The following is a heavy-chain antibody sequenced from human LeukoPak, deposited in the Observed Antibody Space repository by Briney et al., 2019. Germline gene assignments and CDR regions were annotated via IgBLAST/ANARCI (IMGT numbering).Heavy chain of an antibody. CDR2: ISWNSGSI. CDR3: AKDSLALLLWFGELTTNYGMDV. D-gene: IGHD3-10*01. J-gene: IGHJ6*02. Sequence: GGSLRLSCAASGFTFDDYAMHWVRQAPGKGLEWVSGISWNSGSIGYADSVKGRFTISRDNAKNSLYLQMNSLRAEDTALYYCAKDSLALLLWFGELTTNYGMDVWGQGTTVAVSS. CDR1: GFTFDDYA. V-gene: IGHV3-9*01.